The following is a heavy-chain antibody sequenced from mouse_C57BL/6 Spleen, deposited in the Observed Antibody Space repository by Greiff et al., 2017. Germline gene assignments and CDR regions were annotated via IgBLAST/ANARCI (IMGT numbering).Heavy chain of an antibody. CDR3: TISTVAARY. Sequence: VQLQQSGAELVRPGASVKLSCTASGFTFTDYYMHWVKQRPEQGLEWIGRIDPSDGDTDYAPKFQGKATMTADTSSNTAYLQLSSLTSEVAAVYSCTISTVAARYWGQGTTLTVSS. J-gene: IGHJ2*01. CDR1: GFTFTDYY. V-gene: IGHV14-1*01. D-gene: IGHD1-1*01. CDR2: IDPSDGDT.